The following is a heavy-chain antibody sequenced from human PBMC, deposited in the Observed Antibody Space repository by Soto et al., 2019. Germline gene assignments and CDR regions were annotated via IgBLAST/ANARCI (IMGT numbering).Heavy chain of an antibody. CDR1: GFTFSSYW. D-gene: IGHD6-19*01. J-gene: IGHJ6*02. Sequence: GGSLRLSCAASGFTFSSYWMSWVRQAPGKGLEWVANIKQDGSEKYYVDSVKGRFTISRDNAKNSLYLQMNSLRAEDTAVYYCARANGSGWVLGYYGMDVWGQGTTVTVSS. CDR3: ARANGSGWVLGYYGMDV. CDR2: IKQDGSEK. V-gene: IGHV3-7*04.